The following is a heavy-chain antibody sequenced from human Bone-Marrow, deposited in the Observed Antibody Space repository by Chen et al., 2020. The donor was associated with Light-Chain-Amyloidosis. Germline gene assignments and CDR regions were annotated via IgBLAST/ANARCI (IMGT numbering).Heavy chain of an antibody. CDR2: VIPILDTP. CDR1: GGTFSSFR. D-gene: IGHD2-15*01. J-gene: IGHJ3*02. CDR3: ARVPRVLAAHALDI. V-gene: IGHV1-69*01. Sequence: QVQLVQSGAEVKKPGSSVKVSCRTSGGTFSSFRIIWVRQAPGQGLEWVGGVIPILDTPTYAQKFQGRVTITADDSTSTAYMELRSLTSEDTAVYFCARVPRVLAAHALDIWGQGTIVSVSS.